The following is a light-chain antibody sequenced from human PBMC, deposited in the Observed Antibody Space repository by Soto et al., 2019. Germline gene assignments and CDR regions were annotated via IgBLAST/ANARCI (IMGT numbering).Light chain of an antibody. Sequence: QSVLTQPASLSGSPGQSITISCTGTSSDVGGYNYVSWYQQHPGKAPKLMIYDVSNRPSGVSNRFSGSKSGNTASLTISGLQAEDEADYYCSSYPSSSTIFGTGTKVTVL. CDR2: DVS. CDR3: SSYPSSSTI. V-gene: IGLV2-14*01. J-gene: IGLJ1*01. CDR1: SSDVGGYNY.